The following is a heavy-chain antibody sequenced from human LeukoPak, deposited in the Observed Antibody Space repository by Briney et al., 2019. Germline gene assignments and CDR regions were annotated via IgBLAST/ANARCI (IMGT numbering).Heavy chain of an antibody. J-gene: IGHJ5*02. CDR3: AKNYGDSNWFDP. CDR1: GDSVSRNSAA. CDR2: TYYRSNWFN. D-gene: IGHD4-17*01. V-gene: IGHV6-1*01. Sequence: SQTLSLTCAISGDSVSRNSAAWNWIRQSPSRGLEWLGRTYYRSNWFNDFALSVKSRITINPDTSKNQFSLQLNSVTPEDTAVYYCAKNYGDSNWFDPWGQGTLVTVSS.